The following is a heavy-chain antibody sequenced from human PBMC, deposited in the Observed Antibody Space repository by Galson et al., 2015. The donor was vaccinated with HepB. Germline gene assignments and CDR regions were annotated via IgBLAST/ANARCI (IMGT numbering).Heavy chain of an antibody. V-gene: IGHV6-1*01. CDR3: ARDRREMATIKAFDI. J-gene: IGHJ3*02. Sequence: CAISGDSVSSYSAAWNWIRQSPSRGLEWLGRTYYRSKWYTDYAVSVKSRIIINPDTSKNQFSLQMSSVTPEDTAVYYCARDRREMATIKAFDIWGQGTMVTVSS. D-gene: IGHD5-24*01. CDR1: GDSVSSYSAA. CDR2: TYYRSKWYT.